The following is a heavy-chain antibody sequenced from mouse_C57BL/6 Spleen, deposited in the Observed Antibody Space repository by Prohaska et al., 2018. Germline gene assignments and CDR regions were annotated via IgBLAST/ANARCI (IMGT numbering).Heavy chain of an antibody. CDR2: IYPYNGVS. CDR3: ARLGRGAMDY. CDR1: GYSFTLYY. J-gene: IGHJ4*01. Sequence: EVPLLHSGPELVTPAASVNISCKSSGYSFTLYYMHLLNLSLGLILVWIGYIYPYNGVSSYNQKFKGKATLTVDKSSSTAYMELRSLTSEDSAVYYCARLGRGAMDYWGQGTSVTVYS. V-gene: IGHV1-31*01.